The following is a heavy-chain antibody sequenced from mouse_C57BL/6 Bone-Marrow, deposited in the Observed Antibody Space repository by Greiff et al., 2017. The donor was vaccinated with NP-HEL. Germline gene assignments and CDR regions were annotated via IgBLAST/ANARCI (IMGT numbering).Heavy chain of an antibody. CDR2: ISGGGGNT. V-gene: IGHV5-9*01. D-gene: IGHD1-1*01. J-gene: IGHJ3*01. CDR1: GFTFSSYT. CDR3: ARHYYGFAY. Sequence: EVQLVESGGGLVKPGGSLKLSCAASGFTFSSYTMSWVRQTPEKRLEWVATISGGGGNTYYPDRVKGRFTISREKAKNTLYLQMSSLRSEDTALYYCARHYYGFAYWGQGTLVTVSA.